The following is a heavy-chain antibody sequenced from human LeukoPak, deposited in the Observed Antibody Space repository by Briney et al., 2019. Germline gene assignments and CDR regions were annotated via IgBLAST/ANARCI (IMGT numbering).Heavy chain of an antibody. D-gene: IGHD2-2*01. CDR3: AREAVALGYCSSTSCFIDY. Sequence: GGSLRLSCAASGFIVSSNYMSWVRQAPGKGLEWVSVIYSGDTTYYADSVKGRFTISRDNSKNTLYLQMNSLRAEDTAVYYCAREAVALGYCSSTSCFIDYWGQGTLVTVSS. J-gene: IGHJ4*02. CDR1: GFIVSSNY. CDR2: IYSGDTT. V-gene: IGHV3-53*05.